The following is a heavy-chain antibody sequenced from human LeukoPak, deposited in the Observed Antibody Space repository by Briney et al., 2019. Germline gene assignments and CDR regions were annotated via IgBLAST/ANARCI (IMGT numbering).Heavy chain of an antibody. V-gene: IGHV3-23*01. D-gene: IGHD2-15*01. CDR2: ISRSGDRT. J-gene: IGHJ4*02. CDR1: GFTFSSYA. Sequence: PGGSLRLSCVASGFTFSSYAMSWVRQAPGKGLEWVSAISRSGDRTFYADSVRGRFTISRDSSIDTLFLQMNSLRAEDTAVYFCAKELRPNDYWGQGTLVTVSS. CDR3: AKELRPNDY.